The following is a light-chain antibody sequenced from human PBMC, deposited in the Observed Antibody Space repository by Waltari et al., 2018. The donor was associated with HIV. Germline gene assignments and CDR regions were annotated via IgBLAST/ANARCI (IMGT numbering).Light chain of an antibody. J-gene: IGLJ3*02. Sequence: QSVLTQPPSASGTPGQRVTISCSGSRSNLGSNTVSWYQPLPGTAPKLFIYSNNQRPSGVPDRFSGSKSGTSASLAISGLQSEDEDDYYCAAWDDSLNGWVFGGGTKLTVV. V-gene: IGLV1-44*01. CDR3: AAWDDSLNGWV. CDR2: SNN. CDR1: RSNLGSNT.